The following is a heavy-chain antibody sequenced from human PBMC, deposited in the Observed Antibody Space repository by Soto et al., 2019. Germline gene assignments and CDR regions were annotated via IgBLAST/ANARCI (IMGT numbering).Heavy chain of an antibody. CDR1: GGYLTGYY. CDR3: ARGQEGIVATH. CDR2: IKDGGST. J-gene: IGHJ4*02. V-gene: IGHV4-34*01. D-gene: IGHD5-12*01. Sequence: QVQLQQWGAGLLKPSETLSLTCAVNGGYLTGYYWSWIRQPQGKGLEWIGEIKDGGSTNYSPSLRGRATISSETSNNQVSLKLNSVTDADTAVYYCARGQEGIVATHWDQGALVTVSS.